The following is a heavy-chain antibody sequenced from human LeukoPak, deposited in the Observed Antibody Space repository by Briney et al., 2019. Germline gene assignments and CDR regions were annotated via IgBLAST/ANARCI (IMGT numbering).Heavy chain of an antibody. CDR3: ARSRGDNNWFDP. V-gene: IGHV5-51*01. CDR1: GYSFTTYW. D-gene: IGHD7-27*01. CDR2: IYPGDSDT. Sequence: GEALKISCKGSGYSFTTYWIGWVRQMPGKGLECMGIIYPGDSDTRYTPSFQGQVTISADKSISTAYLQWSSLKASDTAMYYCARSRGDNNWFDPWGQGTLVTVSS. J-gene: IGHJ5*02.